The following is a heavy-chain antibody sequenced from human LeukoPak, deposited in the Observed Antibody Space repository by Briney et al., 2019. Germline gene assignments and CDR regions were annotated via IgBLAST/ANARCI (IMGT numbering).Heavy chain of an antibody. Sequence: GRSLRLSCAASGFTFSSYGMHWVRQAPGKGLGWVAVISYDGSNKYYADSVKGRFTISRDNSKNTLYLQMNSLRAEDTAVYYCAKAKGSGSYYNSDYYYYGMDVWGQGTTVTVSS. CDR2: ISYDGSNK. CDR1: GFTFSSYG. CDR3: AKAKGSGSYYNSDYYYYGMDV. V-gene: IGHV3-30*18. D-gene: IGHD3-10*01. J-gene: IGHJ6*02.